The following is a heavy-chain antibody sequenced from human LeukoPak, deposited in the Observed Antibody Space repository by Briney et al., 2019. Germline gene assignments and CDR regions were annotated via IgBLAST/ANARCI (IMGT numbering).Heavy chain of an antibody. CDR1: GGTFSSYA. Sequence: ASVKVSCRASGGTFSSYAISRVRQAPGQGLEWMGGTIPIFGTANYAQKFQGRVTITADESTSTAYMELSSLRSEDTAVYYCASGDYGDYAGDHYYYYGMDVWGQGTTITVSS. V-gene: IGHV1-69*13. D-gene: IGHD4-17*01. J-gene: IGHJ6*02. CDR2: TIPIFGTA. CDR3: ASGDYGDYAGDHYYYYGMDV.